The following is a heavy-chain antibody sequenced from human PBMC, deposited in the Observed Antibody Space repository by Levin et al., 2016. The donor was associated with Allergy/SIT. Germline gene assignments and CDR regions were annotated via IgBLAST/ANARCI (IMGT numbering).Heavy chain of an antibody. Sequence: SVKVSCKASGGTFSSYTFNWVRQAPGQGLVWMGRIIPLAGVANYAQNFQDGVTITADRSTSTTYMELSSLRFEDTAVYYCARAEYSGYDYHFDYWGQGTLVTVSS. V-gene: IGHV1-69*10. CDR2: IIPLAGVA. D-gene: IGHD5-12*01. J-gene: IGHJ4*02. CDR1: GGTFSSYT. CDR3: ARAEYSGYDYHFDY.